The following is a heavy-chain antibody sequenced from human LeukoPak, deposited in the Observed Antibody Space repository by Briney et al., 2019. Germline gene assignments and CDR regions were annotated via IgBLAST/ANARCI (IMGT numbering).Heavy chain of an antibody. Sequence: ASVKVSCKASGGTFSSYAISWVRQAPGQGLEWMGVIIPIFGTANYAQKFQGRVTITTDESTSTAYMELSSLRSEDTAVYYCARGGGGYCSSTSCPGPFNFDYWGQGTLVTVSS. CDR3: ARGGGGYCSSTSCPGPFNFDY. CDR1: GGTFSSYA. CDR2: IIPIFGTA. J-gene: IGHJ4*02. D-gene: IGHD2-2*01. V-gene: IGHV1-69*05.